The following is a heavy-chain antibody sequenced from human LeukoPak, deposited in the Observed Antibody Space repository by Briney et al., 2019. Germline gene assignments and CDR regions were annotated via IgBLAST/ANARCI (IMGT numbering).Heavy chain of an antibody. CDR3: AKGMAAGYGGRYDAFDI. V-gene: IGHV3-23*01. CDR2: ISGSGGST. CDR1: GFTFSSYA. Sequence: PGGSLRLSCAASGFTFSSYAMSWVRQAPGKGLEWVSAISGSGGSTYYADSVKGRFTISRDNSKNTLYLQMNSLRAEDTAVYYCAKGMAAGYGGRYDAFDIWGQGTLVTVSS. J-gene: IGHJ3*02. D-gene: IGHD4-23*01.